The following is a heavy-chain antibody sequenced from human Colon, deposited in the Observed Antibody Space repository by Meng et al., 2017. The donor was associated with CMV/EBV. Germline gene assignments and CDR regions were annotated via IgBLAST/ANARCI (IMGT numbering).Heavy chain of an antibody. Sequence: QGQLVQSGGGLVEPGGSLGLSCAASGFIFSDYYMTWIREAPGKGLEWVSYISPTGSDTNYADSVRGRFTISRDNAKNSLFLQMSSLTAEDTAVYYCVKGHTMINPWGQGTLVTVSS. J-gene: IGHJ5*02. D-gene: IGHD3-16*01. CDR2: ISPTGSDT. CDR3: VKGHTMINP. V-gene: IGHV3-11*05. CDR1: GFIFSDYY.